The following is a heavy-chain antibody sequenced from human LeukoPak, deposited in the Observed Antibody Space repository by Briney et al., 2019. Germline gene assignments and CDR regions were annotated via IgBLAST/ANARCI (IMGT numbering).Heavy chain of an antibody. CDR2: IIPILGIA. D-gene: IGHD3-10*01. CDR1: GGTFSSYT. Sequence: SVKVFSKASGGTFSSYTISWVRQAPGQGLEWMGRIIPILGIANYAQKFQGRVTITADKSTSTAYMELSSLRSEDTAVYYCASGRSSGYYYGMDVWGQGTTVTVSS. J-gene: IGHJ6*02. CDR3: ASGRSSGYYYGMDV. V-gene: IGHV1-69*02.